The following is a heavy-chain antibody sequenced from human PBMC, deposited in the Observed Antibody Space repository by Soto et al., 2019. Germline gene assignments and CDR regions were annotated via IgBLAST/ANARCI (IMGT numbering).Heavy chain of an antibody. CDR2: ISAFNGNT. Sequence: ASVKVSCKASGYTFTSYGISWVRQAPGQGLEWMGWISAFNGNTNYAQKLQGRVTVTTDTSTSTAYMELRSLRSDDTAVYYCARFYGYCSSTSCYDIYYYYYYMDVWGKGTTVTVSS. V-gene: IGHV1-18*01. CDR3: ARFYGYCSSTSCYDIYYYYYYMDV. CDR1: GYTFTSYG. J-gene: IGHJ6*03. D-gene: IGHD2-2*01.